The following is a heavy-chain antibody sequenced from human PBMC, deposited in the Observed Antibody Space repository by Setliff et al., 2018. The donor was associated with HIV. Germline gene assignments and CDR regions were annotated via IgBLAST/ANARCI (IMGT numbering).Heavy chain of an antibody. CDR2: IYHSGST. D-gene: IGHD5-12*01. CDR3: ARMYSGYDWSPAGARTRYFDY. J-gene: IGHJ4*02. V-gene: IGHV4-38-2*01. CDR1: GYSISSGYY. Sequence: LSLTFAVSGYSISSGYYWGWIRQPPGKGLEWIGSIYHSGSTYYNPSLKSRVTISVDTSKNQFSLRLSSVTAADTAVYYCARMYSGYDWSPAGARTRYFDYWGQGTLVTVSS.